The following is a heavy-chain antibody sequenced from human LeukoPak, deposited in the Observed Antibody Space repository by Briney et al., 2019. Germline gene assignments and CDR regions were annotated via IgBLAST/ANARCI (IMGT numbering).Heavy chain of an antibody. J-gene: IGHJ5*02. CDR1: GGSISSYY. CDR3: ARPSDYRGYNWFDP. Sequence: AETLSLTCTVSGGSISSYYWSWIRQPPGKGLEGIGYIYYSGSTNYNPSLKSRVTIPVDTSKNQFSLKLSSVTAADTAVYYCARPSDYRGYNWFDPWGQGALVTVSS. CDR2: IYYSGST. D-gene: IGHD4-11*01. V-gene: IGHV4-59*08.